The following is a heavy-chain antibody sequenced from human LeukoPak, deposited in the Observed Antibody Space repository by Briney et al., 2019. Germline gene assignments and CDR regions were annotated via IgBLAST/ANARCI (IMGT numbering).Heavy chain of an antibody. D-gene: IGHD3-22*01. CDR3: ARGRTYYYDSPEGFNFDY. CDR1: GGSISCYY. Sequence: SETLFLTCTNSGGSISCYYWSLIRPPPGKGLEGVGYIYYSGSTNYNPSLKSRVTISVDKSKNQFSLKLSSVTAADTAVYYCARGRTYYYDSPEGFNFDYWGQGTLVTVSS. V-gene: IGHV4-59*01. J-gene: IGHJ4*02. CDR2: IYYSGST.